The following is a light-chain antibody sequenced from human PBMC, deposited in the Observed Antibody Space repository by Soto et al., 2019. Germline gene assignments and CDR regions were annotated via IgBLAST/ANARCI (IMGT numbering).Light chain of an antibody. J-gene: IGLJ3*02. CDR2: YNN. Sequence: QSVLTQPPSASGTPGQRVTISCSGSSSNIGSNTVNWYQQLPGTAPTLLIYYNNQRPSVVPDRFSGSKSGTSASLAISGLQSEDEAHYYCAAWDDSLYGWVFGGGTKLTVL. V-gene: IGLV1-44*01. CDR3: AAWDDSLYGWV. CDR1: SSNIGSNT.